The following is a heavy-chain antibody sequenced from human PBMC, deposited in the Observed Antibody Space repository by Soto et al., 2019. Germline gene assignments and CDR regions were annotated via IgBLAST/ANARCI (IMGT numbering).Heavy chain of an antibody. CDR3: ARSPSSGSWIQLWFYFPH. D-gene: IGHD5-18*01. Sequence: QVQLVESGGGVVQPGRSLRLSCAASGFTFSSYASHWVRQAPGKGLEWVAVISHDGSNKYYADSVKGRFTISRDNYKNTLDLQMNSLRAEDTAVYSCARSPSSGSWIQLWFYFPHCGQGNLVTVSS. CDR1: GFTFSSYA. CDR2: ISHDGSNK. V-gene: IGHV3-30-3*01. J-gene: IGHJ1*01.